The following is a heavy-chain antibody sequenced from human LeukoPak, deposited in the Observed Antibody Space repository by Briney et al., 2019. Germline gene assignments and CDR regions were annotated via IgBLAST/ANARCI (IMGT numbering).Heavy chain of an antibody. V-gene: IGHV1-2*02. Sequence: ASVKVSCKASGNTFTDYYMHGVRQAPGDGLEWMGWINPNSGGTNYAQKFQGRVTMTRDTSISTAYMELSRLRSDDTAVYYCARDFGDYVFSDYWGQGALVTVSS. CDR3: ARDFGDYVFSDY. CDR1: GNTFTDYY. D-gene: IGHD4-17*01. J-gene: IGHJ4*02. CDR2: INPNSGGT.